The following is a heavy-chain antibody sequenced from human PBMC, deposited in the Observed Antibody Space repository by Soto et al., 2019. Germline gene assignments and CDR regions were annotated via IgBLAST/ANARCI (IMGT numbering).Heavy chain of an antibody. J-gene: IGHJ2*01. CDR1: GYTFTSYY. CDR3: ARGLGYDDSSGQLGDSWYFDL. Sequence: GASVKVSCKASGYTFTSYYMHWVRQAPGQGLEWLGIINPSGGSTSYAQKFQGRVTMTRDTSTSTVYMELSSLRSEDTAVYYCARGLGYDDSSGQLGDSWYFDLWGRGTLVTVSS. D-gene: IGHD3-22*01. V-gene: IGHV1-46*01. CDR2: INPSGGST.